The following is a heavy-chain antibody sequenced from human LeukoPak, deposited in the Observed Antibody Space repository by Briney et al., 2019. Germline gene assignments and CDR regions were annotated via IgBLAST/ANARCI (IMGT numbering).Heavy chain of an antibody. CDR1: AFTFSGYW. J-gene: IGHJ3*01. D-gene: IGHD2-8*01. Sequence: PGGSLRLSCSASAFTFSGYWMRWVRQAPRKGLLWVASINQDGSKAYYLDSVRGRFTISRDNAKNSVFLQMSSLRAEDTAVYYCARDSRFCTISNGRGDAFDLWGQGTMVTVTS. V-gene: IGHV3-7*01. CDR3: ARDSRFCTISNGRGDAFDL. CDR2: INQDGSKA.